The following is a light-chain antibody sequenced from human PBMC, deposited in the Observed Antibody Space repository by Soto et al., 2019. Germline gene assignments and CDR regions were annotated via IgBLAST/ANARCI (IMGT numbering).Light chain of an antibody. CDR1: QSVSSNF. J-gene: IGKJ2*01. V-gene: IGKV3-20*01. CDR2: AAS. Sequence: EIVLTQSPDTLSLSPGERATLSCRASQSVSSNFLAWYQHRPGQAPRLLIYAASSRATGIPDRFSGSGSGTYFTLTISRLEPEDFAVYYCQQYGSSPPNTFGQGTKLEIK. CDR3: QQYGSSPPNT.